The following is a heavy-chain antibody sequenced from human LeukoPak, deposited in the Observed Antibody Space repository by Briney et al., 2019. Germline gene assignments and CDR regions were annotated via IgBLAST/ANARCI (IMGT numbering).Heavy chain of an antibody. CDR3: AKDRPTVYSSSWLHFLDS. Sequence: GGTLRLSCAASGFTFSSYGMIWVRQAPGKGLEWVSGISGSGGSTYVADSVKGRFTVSRDNSKNTLYLQMNSLRADDTAVYYCAKDRPTVYSSSWLHFLDSWGQGTLVTVSS. D-gene: IGHD6-13*01. CDR1: GFTFSSYG. J-gene: IGHJ4*02. V-gene: IGHV3-23*01. CDR2: ISGSGGST.